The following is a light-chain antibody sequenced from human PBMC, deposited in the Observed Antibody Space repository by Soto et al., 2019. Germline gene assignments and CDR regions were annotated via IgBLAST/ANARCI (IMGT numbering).Light chain of an antibody. J-gene: IGKJ2*01. V-gene: IGKV1-39*01. CDR3: QQSYSTPRT. CDR1: QSISSY. CDR2: AAS. Sequence: DIQMTQSPSSLSASVGDRVTITCRASQSISSYLNWYQQKPGKAPKLLIYAASSLQSGVPSRFSGSESGTDFTLTISSLQPEDFATHYCQQSYSTPRTFGQGTKLEIK.